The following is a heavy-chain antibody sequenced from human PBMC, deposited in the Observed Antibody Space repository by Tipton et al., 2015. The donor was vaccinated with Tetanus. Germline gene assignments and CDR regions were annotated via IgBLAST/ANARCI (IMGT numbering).Heavy chain of an antibody. J-gene: IGHJ4*02. D-gene: IGHD3-9*01. CDR2: IYPGDSDP. V-gene: IGHV5-51*01. CDR1: GYSFTNYW. CDR3: ARQADYNILTGYYYYFDY. Sequence: QLVQSGAEVKKPGDSLKISCKASGYSFTNYWIGWVRQMPGKGLEWMGIIYPGDSDPRYSPSFEGLVTISADRSTSTAYVRWSSLTASDTAVYYCARQADYNILTGYYYYFDYWGQGSLVTVSS.